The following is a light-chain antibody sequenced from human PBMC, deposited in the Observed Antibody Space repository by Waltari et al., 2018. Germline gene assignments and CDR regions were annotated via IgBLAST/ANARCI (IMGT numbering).Light chain of an antibody. Sequence: QSVLTPPPSVSAAPGQKVTISCSGSSSNIGDYLVSWYHQLPGATPKLLIYDNYKRPSGIPDRISASKSGTSATLDITGLQIGDEADYYCATWDNSLTAVVFGGGTKLTVL. J-gene: IGLJ3*02. CDR3: ATWDNSLTAVV. V-gene: IGLV1-51*01. CDR2: DNY. CDR1: SSNIGDYL.